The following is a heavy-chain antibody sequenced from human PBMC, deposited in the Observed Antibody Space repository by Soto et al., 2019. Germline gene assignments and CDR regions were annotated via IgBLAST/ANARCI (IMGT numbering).Heavy chain of an antibody. CDR1: GFNFSSYG. CDR3: ARDLRYSSSLPPNGMGFYY. CDR2: IWYDGSNK. Sequence: PGGSLRLSCAASGFNFSSYGRHWVRQAPGKGLEWVAVIWYDGSNKYYADSVKGRFTISRDNSKNTLYLQMNSLRAEDTAVYYCARDLRYSSSLPPNGMGFYYWGQGTLVNVSS. D-gene: IGHD6-19*01. V-gene: IGHV3-33*01. J-gene: IGHJ4*02.